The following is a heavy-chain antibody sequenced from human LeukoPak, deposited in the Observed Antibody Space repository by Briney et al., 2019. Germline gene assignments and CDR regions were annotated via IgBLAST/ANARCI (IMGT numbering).Heavy chain of an antibody. CDR3: ARDLGSVVPTTMGVFDF. CDR2: IYHSGSI. J-gene: IGHJ4*02. CDR1: GNSISSVYY. D-gene: IGHD2-2*01. V-gene: IGHV4-38-2*02. Sequence: PSETLSLTCAVSGNSISSVYYWGWIRQPPGKGLEWIGSIYHSGSIYYNPSLKSRATISVGTSKNQFSLNLSSVTAADTAMYYCARDLGSVVPTTMGVFDFWGQGTLVTVSS.